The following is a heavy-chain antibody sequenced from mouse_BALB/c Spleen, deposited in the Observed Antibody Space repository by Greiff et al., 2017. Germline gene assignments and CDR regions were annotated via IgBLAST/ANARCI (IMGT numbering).Heavy chain of an antibody. D-gene: IGHD2-1*01. V-gene: IGHV5-6-5*01. CDR2: ISSGDST. J-gene: IGHJ2*01. CDR3: ARDYGNYLDY. Sequence: EVKLVESGGGLVKPGGSLKLSCAASGFTFSSYAMSWVRQTPEKRLEWVASISSGDSTYYPDSVKGRFTISRDNARNILYLQMSSLRSEDTAMYYCARDYGNYLDYWGQGTTLTVSS. CDR1: GFTFSSYA.